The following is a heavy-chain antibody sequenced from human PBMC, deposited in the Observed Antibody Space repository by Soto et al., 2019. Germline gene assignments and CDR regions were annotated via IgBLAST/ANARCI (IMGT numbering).Heavy chain of an antibody. J-gene: IGHJ4*02. V-gene: IGHV3-33*01. CDR2: IWYDGSNK. Sequence: QVQLVESGGGVGQPGRSLRLSCAASGFTFGSYGMHWVRQAPGKGLEWVAVIWYDGSNKYYADSVKGRFTISRDNSKNTLYLQMNSLSAADTSVYYCARGSLFHRVLVIDYWGQGTLVTVSS. D-gene: IGHD2-8*01. CDR3: ARGSLFHRVLVIDY. CDR1: GFTFGSYG.